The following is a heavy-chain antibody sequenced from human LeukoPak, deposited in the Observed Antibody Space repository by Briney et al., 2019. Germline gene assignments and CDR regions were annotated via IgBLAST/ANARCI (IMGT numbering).Heavy chain of an antibody. J-gene: IGHJ6*02. CDR1: GGSISSYY. CDR3: ARDDGYGGEGYGMDV. Sequence: PSETLSLTCTVSGGSISSYYWSWIRQPPGKGLEWIGYIYYSGSTNYNPSLKSRVIISVDTSKNQFSLKLSSVTAVDTAVYYCARDDGYGGEGYGMDVWGQGTTVTVSS. CDR2: IYYSGST. V-gene: IGHV4-59*01. D-gene: IGHD5-24*01.